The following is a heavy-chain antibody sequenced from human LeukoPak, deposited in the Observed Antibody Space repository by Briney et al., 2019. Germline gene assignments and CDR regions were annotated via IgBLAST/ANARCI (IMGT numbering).Heavy chain of an antibody. CDR3: ARVSGDYDANYFDY. CDR1: GGSISSGDYY. J-gene: IGHJ4*02. CDR2: IYYSGST. D-gene: IGHD4-17*01. V-gene: IGHV4-30-4*08. Sequence: PSQTLSLTCTVSGGSISSGDYYWRWIRQPPGKGLEWLGYIYYSGSTYYNPSLKSRVTISVDTSKNQFSLKLSSVTAADTAVYYCARVSGDYDANYFDYWGQGTLVTVSS.